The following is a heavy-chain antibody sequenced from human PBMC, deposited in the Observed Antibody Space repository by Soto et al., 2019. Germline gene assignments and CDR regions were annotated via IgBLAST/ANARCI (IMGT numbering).Heavy chain of an antibody. J-gene: IGHJ5*02. D-gene: IGHD3-3*01. CDR2: IYWNDDK. CDR1: GFSLSTSGVG. CDR3: AHRQSSGGRGFWSGSNWFDP. V-gene: IGHV2-5*01. Sequence: SGPTLVKPTQTLTLTCTFSGFSLSTSGVGVGWIRQPPGKALEWLALIYWNDDKRYSPSLKSRLTITKDTSKNQVVLTMTNMDPVDTATYYCAHRQSSGGRGFWSGSNWFDPWGQGTLVTVSS.